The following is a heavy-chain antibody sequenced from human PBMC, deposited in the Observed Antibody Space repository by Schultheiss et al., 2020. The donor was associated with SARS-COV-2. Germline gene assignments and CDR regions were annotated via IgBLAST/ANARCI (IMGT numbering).Heavy chain of an antibody. Sequence: SQTLSLTCTVSSGSLIPYYWTWIRQPPGKGLEWIGYISYTGSPSYNPSLKSRVTFSLDTSKKQFSLKLSSVTAADTAVYYCARPDGDYALYGMDVWGQGTTVTVSS. D-gene: IGHD4-17*01. CDR3: ARPDGDYALYGMDV. CDR1: SGSLIPYY. J-gene: IGHJ6*02. V-gene: IGHV4-59*08. CDR2: ISYTGSP.